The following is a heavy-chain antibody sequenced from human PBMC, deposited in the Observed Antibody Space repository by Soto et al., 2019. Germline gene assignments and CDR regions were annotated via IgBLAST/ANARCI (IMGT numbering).Heavy chain of an antibody. Sequence: QVQLQESGPGLVKPSQTLSLTCTVSGGSISSGDYYWSWIRQPPGKGLEWIGYIYYSGSTYYNPSLKRRVTISVDTSKNQFSLKLSSVTAADTAVYYCARVLGYSYGTYSFDYWGQGTLVTVSS. CDR1: GGSISSGDYY. CDR3: ARVLGYSYGTYSFDY. V-gene: IGHV4-30-4*01. J-gene: IGHJ4*02. CDR2: IYYSGST. D-gene: IGHD5-18*01.